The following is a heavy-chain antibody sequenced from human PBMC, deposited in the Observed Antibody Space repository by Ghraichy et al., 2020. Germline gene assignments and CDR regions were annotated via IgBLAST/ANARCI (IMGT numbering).Heavy chain of an antibody. CDR1: GFTFSNEW. V-gene: IGHV3-7*03. Sequence: LTCAASGFTFSNEWMAWVRQAPGMGLEWVAKIRYDGSDSSYTGSVKGRFTVSRDNAQNSLYLQMNALRAEDTSMYYCAKDYMWSFDHWGQGALVIVSS. CDR2: IRYDGSDS. D-gene: IGHD2-21*01. J-gene: IGHJ4*02. CDR3: AKDYMWSFDH.